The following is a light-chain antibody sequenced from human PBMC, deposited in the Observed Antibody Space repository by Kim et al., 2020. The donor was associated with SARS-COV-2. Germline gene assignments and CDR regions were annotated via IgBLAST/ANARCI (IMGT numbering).Light chain of an antibody. CDR3: AAWDDSLHGV. CDR2: SNN. J-gene: IGLJ3*02. Sequence: PGQRVTISCSGSRANIGTNTVNWYQQLPGTAPKLLIYSNNQRPSGVPDRFSGSKSGTSASLAISGLQSEDEADYYCAAWDDSLHGVFGGGTQLTVL. V-gene: IGLV1-44*01. CDR1: RANIGTNT.